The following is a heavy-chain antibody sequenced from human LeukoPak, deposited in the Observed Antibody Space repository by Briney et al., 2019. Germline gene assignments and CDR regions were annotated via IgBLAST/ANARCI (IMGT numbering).Heavy chain of an antibody. J-gene: IGHJ4*02. Sequence: GASVKVSCKASGYTFTSYGISWVRQAPGQGLEWMVWISAYNGNTNYAQKLQGRVTMTTDTSTSTAYMELRSLRSDDTAVYYCARDPPYISYYYDSSGYYGYFDYWGQGTLVTVSS. D-gene: IGHD3-22*01. CDR2: ISAYNGNT. V-gene: IGHV1-18*01. CDR1: GYTFTSYG. CDR3: ARDPPYISYYYDSSGYYGYFDY.